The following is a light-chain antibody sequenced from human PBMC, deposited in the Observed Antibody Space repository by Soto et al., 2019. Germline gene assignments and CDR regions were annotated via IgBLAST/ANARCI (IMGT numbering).Light chain of an antibody. CDR1: SSDVGGSNG. V-gene: IGLV2-18*02. CDR3: SSYTSSSTYV. Sequence: QSALPQPPSVSGSPGQSVAISCTGTSSDVGGSNGVSWYQQPPGTAPTLMIYDVSNRPSGVPDRFSGSKSGNTASLTISGLQAEDEGGYYCSSYTSSSTYVFGTGTKLTVL. CDR2: DVS. J-gene: IGLJ1*01.